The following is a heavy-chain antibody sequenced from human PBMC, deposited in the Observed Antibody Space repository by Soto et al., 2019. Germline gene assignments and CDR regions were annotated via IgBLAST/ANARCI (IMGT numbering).Heavy chain of an antibody. D-gene: IGHD3-9*01. J-gene: IGHJ6*03. Sequence: GGSLRLSCAASGFTFSSYSMNWVRQAPGKGLEWVSYISSSSSTIYYADSVKGRFTISRDNAKNSLYLQMNSLRAEDTAVYYCAREFDWAVYYYYYMDVWGKGTTVTVSS. V-gene: IGHV3-48*01. CDR1: GFTFSSYS. CDR2: ISSSSSTI. CDR3: AREFDWAVYYYYYMDV.